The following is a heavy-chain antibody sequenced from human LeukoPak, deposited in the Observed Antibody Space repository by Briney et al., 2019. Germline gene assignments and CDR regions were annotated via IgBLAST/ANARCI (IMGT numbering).Heavy chain of an antibody. CDR2: IIPIFGTA. J-gene: IGHJ4*02. CDR3: ARVPYCSGGSCLLRGYYFDY. V-gene: IGHV1-69*01. CDR1: GGTFSSYA. D-gene: IGHD2-15*01. Sequence: GASVKVSCKASGGTFSSYAISWVRQAPGQGLEWMGGIIPIFGTANYAQKFQGRVTFTADESTSTAYMELSSLRSEDTAVYYCARVPYCSGGSCLLRGYYFDYWGQGTLVTVSS.